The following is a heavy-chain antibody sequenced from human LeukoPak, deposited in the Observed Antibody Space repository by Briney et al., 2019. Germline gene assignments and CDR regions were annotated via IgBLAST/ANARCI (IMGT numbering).Heavy chain of an antibody. Sequence: SETLSLTCTVSGGSISSNDHFWGWIRQPPGKELEWIANIFYTGSTFYNPSLKSRVTISVDTSKNQFSLKLSSVTAADTAVYYCARHPLWFGEYYFDYWGQGTLVTVSS. V-gene: IGHV4-39*01. D-gene: IGHD3-10*01. CDR3: ARHPLWFGEYYFDY. CDR2: IFYTGST. CDR1: GGSISSNDHF. J-gene: IGHJ4*02.